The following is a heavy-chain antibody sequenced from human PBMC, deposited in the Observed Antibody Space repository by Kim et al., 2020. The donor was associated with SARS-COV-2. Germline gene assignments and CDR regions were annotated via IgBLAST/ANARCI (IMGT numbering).Heavy chain of an antibody. V-gene: IGHV1-2*02. D-gene: IGHD6-19*01. CDR1: GYTFTDYY. CDR3: AKPGIAVAGIPVFHYYGMDV. CDR2: INPNSGGT. J-gene: IGHJ6*02. Sequence: ASVKVSCKASGYTFTDYYMHWVRQAPGQGLEWMGWINPNSGGTEYAQKFQGRVTMTRDTSINTAYMELSRLRSDDTAMYYCAKPGIAVAGIPVFHYYGMDVWGQGTTVTVSS.